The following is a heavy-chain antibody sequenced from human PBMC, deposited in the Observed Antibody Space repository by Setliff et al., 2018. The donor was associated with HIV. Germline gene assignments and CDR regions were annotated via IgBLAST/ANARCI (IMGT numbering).Heavy chain of an antibody. CDR2: IYPGDSTI. CDR3: IRRRRAPGTADLESY. J-gene: IGHJ4*02. Sequence: GESLKISCKGSGYSFTSLWIGWVRQIPGKGLEWMGVIYPGDSTIRYGPSFQGQVTISADRSITTAYLQWSSLTASDTATYYCIRRRRAPGTADLESYWGQGTLVTVSS. CDR1: GYSFTSLW. D-gene: IGHD2-21*02. V-gene: IGHV5-51*01.